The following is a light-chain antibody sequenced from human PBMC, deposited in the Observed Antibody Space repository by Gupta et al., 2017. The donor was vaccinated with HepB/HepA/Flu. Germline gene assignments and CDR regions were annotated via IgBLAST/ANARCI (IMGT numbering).Light chain of an antibody. CDR2: GAS. Sequence: EIVLTQSPGTLSLSPGERATLSCRASQSIGSSYLAWYQQKPGQAPRLLIYGASSRATGIPDNFSGSGSGTDFTLTISRLEPEDFAVYYCQQDGSSPWTFGQGTKVEIK. CDR3: QQDGSSPWT. V-gene: IGKV3-20*01. J-gene: IGKJ1*01. CDR1: QSIGSSY.